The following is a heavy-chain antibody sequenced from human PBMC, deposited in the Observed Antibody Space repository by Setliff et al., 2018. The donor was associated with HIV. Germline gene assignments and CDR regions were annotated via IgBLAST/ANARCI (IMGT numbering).Heavy chain of an antibody. CDR1: SVSVSPDSYN. J-gene: IGHJ5*02. D-gene: IGHD3-10*01. V-gene: IGHV4-61*01. CDR2: FFHTGGI. Sequence: SETLSLTCTAPSVSVSPDSYNWSWIRQTPGKGLEWIGTFFHTGGITYNPSLRSRVTMSADTAESLLSLRLILVTAADTGVYYCGRGWFDPWGQGTLVTVSS. CDR3: GRGWFDP.